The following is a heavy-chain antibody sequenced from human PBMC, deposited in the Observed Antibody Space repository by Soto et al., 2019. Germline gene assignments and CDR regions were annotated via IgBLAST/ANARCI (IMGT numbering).Heavy chain of an antibody. CDR2: IHHSGST. CDR3: ARATAVEDAIVYGLDV. D-gene: IGHD2-21*02. J-gene: IGHJ6*02. Sequence: PSETLSLTCAVSGDSISRRNWWSCVRQSPGQGLEWIGEIHHSGSTNYNLSLKSRVTISIDKSKNHFSLRLTSVTAADTAVYYCARATAVEDAIVYGLDVWGQGTAVTVSS. CDR1: GDSISRRNW. V-gene: IGHV4-4*02.